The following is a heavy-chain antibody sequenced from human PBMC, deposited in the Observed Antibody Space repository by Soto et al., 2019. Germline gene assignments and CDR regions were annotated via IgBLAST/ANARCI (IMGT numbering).Heavy chain of an antibody. CDR3: ASAQPGDPNGMDV. Sequence: ASVKVSCKASGYTFTSYYMHWVRQAPGQGLEWMGIINPSGGSTSYAQKFRGRVTMTRDTSTSTVYMELSSLRSEDTAVYYCASAQPGDPNGMDVWGQGTTVTVSS. CDR1: GYTFTSYY. D-gene: IGHD2-21*02. V-gene: IGHV1-46*01. J-gene: IGHJ6*02. CDR2: INPSGGST.